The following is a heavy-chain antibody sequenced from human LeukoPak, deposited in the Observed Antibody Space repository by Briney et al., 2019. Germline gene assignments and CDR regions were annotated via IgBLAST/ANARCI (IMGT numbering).Heavy chain of an antibody. CDR3: ARVGGSSWYDYYYYGMDV. D-gene: IGHD6-13*01. J-gene: IGHJ6*04. CDR1: GFTVSSNF. V-gene: IGHV3-53*01. Sequence: PGGSLRLSCAASGFTVSSNFLSWVRQAPGKGLEWVSVIHSGGSTYYADSVKGRFTISRDYSKNTLYLQINSLRAEDTAVYYCARVGGSSWYDYYYYGMDVWGKGTTVTVSS. CDR2: IHSGGST.